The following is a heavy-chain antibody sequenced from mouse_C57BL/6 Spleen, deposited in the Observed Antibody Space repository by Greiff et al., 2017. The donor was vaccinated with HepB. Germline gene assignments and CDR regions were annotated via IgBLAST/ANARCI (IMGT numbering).Heavy chain of an antibody. D-gene: IGHD2-2*01. Sequence: SGPELVKPGASVKMSCKASGYTFTDYNMHWVKQSHGKSLEWIGYINPNNGGTSYNQKFKGKATLTVNKSSSTAYMELRSLTSEDSAVYYCARDGYDRFDYWGQGTTLTVSS. J-gene: IGHJ2*01. CDR3: ARDGYDRFDY. V-gene: IGHV1-22*01. CDR2: INPNNGGT. CDR1: GYTFTDYN.